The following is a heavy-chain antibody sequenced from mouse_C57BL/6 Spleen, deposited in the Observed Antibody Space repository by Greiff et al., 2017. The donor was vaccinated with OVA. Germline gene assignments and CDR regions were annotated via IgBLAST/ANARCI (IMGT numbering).Heavy chain of an antibody. V-gene: IGHV5-17*01. D-gene: IGHD1-1*01. J-gene: IGHJ2*01. Sequence: DVHLVESGGGLVKPGGSLKLSCAASGFTFSDYGMHWVRQAPEKGLEWVAYISSGSSTISYADTVKGRFTITRDNAKNTLFLQMTSLRSEDTAMYYCARAYYGSSYDYWGQGTTLTVSS. CDR1: GFTFSDYG. CDR3: ARAYYGSSYDY. CDR2: ISSGSSTI.